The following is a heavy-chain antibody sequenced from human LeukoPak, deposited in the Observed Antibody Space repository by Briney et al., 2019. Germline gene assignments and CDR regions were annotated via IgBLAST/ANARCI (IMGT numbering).Heavy chain of an antibody. D-gene: IGHD3-10*01. Sequence: GGSLRLSCAASGFTFSSYSMNWVRQAPGKGLEWVSYISSLSGTIDYADSVKGRFIISRDNAKNSLFLQMNSLRAEDTAVYYCARDGVRVAGYGSNGAFDIWGQGTMVTVSS. CDR2: ISSLSGTI. CDR1: GFTFSSYS. V-gene: IGHV3-48*01. J-gene: IGHJ3*02. CDR3: ARDGVRVAGYGSNGAFDI.